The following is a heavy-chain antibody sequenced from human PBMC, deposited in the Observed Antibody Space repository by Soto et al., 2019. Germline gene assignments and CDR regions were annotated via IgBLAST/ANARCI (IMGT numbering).Heavy chain of an antibody. CDR1: GWSFSGYY. V-gene: IGHV4-34*01. J-gene: IGHJ6*03. Sequence: SETLSLTCAVYGWSFSGYYWSWIRQRPGKGLEWIGEINHSGSTNYNPSLKSRVTISVDTSKNQFSLKLSSVTAADTAVYYCARASGYCSSTSCYLDYSSYYLYGCGKGTSLTVCS. CDR3: ARASGYCSSTSCYLDYSSYYLYG. D-gene: IGHD2-2*03. CDR2: INHSGST.